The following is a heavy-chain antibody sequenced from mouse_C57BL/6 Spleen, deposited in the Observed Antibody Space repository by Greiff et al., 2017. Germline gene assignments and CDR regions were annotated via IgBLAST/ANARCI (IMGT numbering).Heavy chain of an antibody. V-gene: IGHV5-15*04. CDR3: ARRGQDYAMDY. Sequence: DVKLQESGGGLVQPGGSLKLSCAASGFTFSDYGMAWVRQAPRKGPEWVAFISNLAYSIYYADTVTGRFTISRENAKNTLYLEMSSLRSEDTAMYYCARRGQDYAMDYWGQGTSVTVSS. CDR1: GFTFSDYG. CDR2: ISNLAYSI. J-gene: IGHJ4*01.